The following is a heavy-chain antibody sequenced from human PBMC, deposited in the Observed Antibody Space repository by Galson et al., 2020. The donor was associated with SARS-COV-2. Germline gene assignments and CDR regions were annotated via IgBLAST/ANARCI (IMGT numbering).Heavy chain of an antibody. CDR3: AKVSGGFCTGGACYYLDT. D-gene: IGHD2-8*02. CDR2: ISYDESNK. Sequence: GESLKISCVASGFTFSNYGMHWVRQAPGKGLEWVAVISYDESNKSYADSVKGRFTISRDTSKNTLYLQMNSLRPEDAAVYYCAKVSGGFCTGGACYYLDTWCQGTLVTVYS. V-gene: IGHV3-30*18. J-gene: IGHJ5*02. CDR1: GFTFSNYG.